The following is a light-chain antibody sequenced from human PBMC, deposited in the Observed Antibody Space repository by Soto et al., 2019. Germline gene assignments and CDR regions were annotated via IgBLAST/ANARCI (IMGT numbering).Light chain of an antibody. Sequence: QSALTQPASVSASPGQSITISCTGSDSDVGSYDLVSWYQQHPDKAPKLLIYEVTKRPSGVSNRFSGSKSDNTASLTISGLQAEGEADYYCSSYAGTSHYVFGTGTKLTVL. CDR3: SSYAGTSHYV. CDR2: EVT. V-gene: IGLV2-23*02. J-gene: IGLJ1*01. CDR1: DSDVGSYDL.